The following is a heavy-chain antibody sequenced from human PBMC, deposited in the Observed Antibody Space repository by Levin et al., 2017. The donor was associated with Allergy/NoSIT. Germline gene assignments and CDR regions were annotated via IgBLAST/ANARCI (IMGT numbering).Heavy chain of an antibody. Sequence: SGGSLRLSCAASGFTFSSYAMHWVRQAPGKGLEWVAVISYDGSNKYYADSVKGRFTISRDNSKNTLYLQMNSLRAEDTAVYYCARENFYGDYAARAFDSWGQGTMVTVSS. CDR1: GFTFSSYA. J-gene: IGHJ3*02. CDR3: ARENFYGDYAARAFDS. D-gene: IGHD4-17*01. CDR2: ISYDGSNK. V-gene: IGHV3-30-3*01.